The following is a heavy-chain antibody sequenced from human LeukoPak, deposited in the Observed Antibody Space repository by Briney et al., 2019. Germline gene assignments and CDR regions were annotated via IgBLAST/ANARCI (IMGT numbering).Heavy chain of an antibody. V-gene: IGHV3-30-3*01. CDR1: GFTFSSYA. D-gene: IGHD3-10*01. CDR3: ARGRYYGSGSYSGRFDY. Sequence: GGSLRLSCAASGFTFSSYAMHWVRQAPGKGLEWVAVISYDGSNKYYADSVKGRFTISRDNSKNTLYLQMNSLRAEDTAVYYCARGRYYGSGSYSGRFDYWGQGTLVTVSS. CDR2: ISYDGSNK. J-gene: IGHJ4*02.